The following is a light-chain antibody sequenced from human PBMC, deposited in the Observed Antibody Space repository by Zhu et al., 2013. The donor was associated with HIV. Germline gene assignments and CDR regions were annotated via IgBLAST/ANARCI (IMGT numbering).Light chain of an antibody. J-gene: IGKJ1*01. Sequence: DIQMTQSPSTLSASVGDRVTITCRASQSISSWLAWYQQKPGKAPNLLIYDASSLESGVPSRFSGSGSGTEFTLTISSLQPDDFATYYCQQYSTYLWSFGQGTKVEIK. CDR3: QQYSTYLWS. CDR1: QSISSW. V-gene: IGKV1-5*01. CDR2: DAS.